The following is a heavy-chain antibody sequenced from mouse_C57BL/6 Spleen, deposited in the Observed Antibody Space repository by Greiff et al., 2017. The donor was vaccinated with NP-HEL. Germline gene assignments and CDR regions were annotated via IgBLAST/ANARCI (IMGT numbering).Heavy chain of an antibody. CDR3: ARGGTVVAFDY. CDR1: GYSFTGYY. J-gene: IGHJ2*01. Sequence: VQLKESGPELVKPGASVKISCKASGYSFTGYYMNWVKQSPEKSLEWIGEINPSTGGTTYNQKFKAKATLTVDKYSSTAYMQLKSLTSEDSAVYYCARGGTVVAFDYWGQGTTLTVSS. D-gene: IGHD1-1*01. V-gene: IGHV1-42*01. CDR2: INPSTGGT.